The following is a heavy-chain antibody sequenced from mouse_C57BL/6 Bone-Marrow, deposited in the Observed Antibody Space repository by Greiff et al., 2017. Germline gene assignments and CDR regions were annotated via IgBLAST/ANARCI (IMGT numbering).Heavy chain of an antibody. Sequence: EVKLVESGGGLVKPGGSLKLSCAASGFTFSSYTMSWVRQTPEKRLEWVATISGGGGNTYYPDSVKGRFTISRDNAKNTLYLQMSSLRSEDTALYYCARPPYGSGYWCYDVWGTGTTGTVSS. D-gene: IGHD1-1*01. CDR1: GFTFSSYT. J-gene: IGHJ1*03. V-gene: IGHV5-9*01. CDR2: ISGGGGNT. CDR3: ARPPYGSGYWCYDV.